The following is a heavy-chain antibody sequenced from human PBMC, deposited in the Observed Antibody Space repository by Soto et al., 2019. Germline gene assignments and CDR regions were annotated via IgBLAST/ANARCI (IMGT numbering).Heavy chain of an antibody. CDR2: IKNSDDTT. D-gene: IGHD5-12*01. CDR1: GFAFSTFP. Sequence: PGGSLRLSCAASGFAFSTFPMSWVRQAPGKGLQWVSTIKNSDDTTYYADSVKGRFIISRDNSKNTLYLQMNSLRAEDTAVYHCVKGGWLDYWGQGTLVTVPS. CDR3: VKGGWLDY. J-gene: IGHJ4*02. V-gene: IGHV3-23*01.